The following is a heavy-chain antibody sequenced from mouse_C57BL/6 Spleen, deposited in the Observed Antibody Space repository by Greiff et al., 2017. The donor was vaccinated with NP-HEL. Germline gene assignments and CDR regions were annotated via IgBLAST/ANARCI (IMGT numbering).Heavy chain of an antibody. D-gene: IGHD1-1*02. CDR3: ARQRLGSPFDY. CDR2: INPNNGGT. Sequence: VQLKESGPELVKPGASVKMSCKASGYTFTDYNMHWVKQSHGKSLEWIGYINPNNGGTSYNQKFKGKATLTVNKSSSTAYMELRSLTSEDSAVYYCARQRLGSPFDYWGQGTTLTVSS. CDR1: GYTFTDYN. J-gene: IGHJ2*01. V-gene: IGHV1-22*01.